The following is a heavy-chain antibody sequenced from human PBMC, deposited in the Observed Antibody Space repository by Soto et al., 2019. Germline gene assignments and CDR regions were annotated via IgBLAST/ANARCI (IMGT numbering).Heavy chain of an antibody. D-gene: IGHD5-18*01. Sequence: SETLSLTCTVSGDSMSGYYWSWIRLPPGKPMEWIGYVHDSWGAAYNPSLRSRVAISLDTSKSQFSLSLTSVSATDTAMYYCVRQGYGPLHGLVDVWGQGTTVTVSS. CDR1: GDSMSGYY. CDR3: VRQGYGPLHGLVDV. V-gene: IGHV4-59*08. J-gene: IGHJ6*02. CDR2: VHDSWGA.